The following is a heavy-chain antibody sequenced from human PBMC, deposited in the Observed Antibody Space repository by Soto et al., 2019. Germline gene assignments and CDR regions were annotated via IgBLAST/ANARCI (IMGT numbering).Heavy chain of an antibody. CDR3: ARGLVRNWNDDYGMDV. V-gene: IGHV1-69*01. CDR2: IIPIFGTA. D-gene: IGHD1-1*01. Sequence: SCKACRGTYSSSAICSLRQATGQGLEWMGGIIPIFGTANYAQKFQGRVTITADESTSTAYMELSSLRSEDTAVYYCARGLVRNWNDDYGMDVWGQGTTVTVSS. J-gene: IGHJ6*02. CDR1: RGTYSSSA.